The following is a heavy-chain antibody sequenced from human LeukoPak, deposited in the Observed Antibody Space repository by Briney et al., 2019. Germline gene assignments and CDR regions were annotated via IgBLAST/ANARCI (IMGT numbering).Heavy chain of an antibody. D-gene: IGHD5-24*01. V-gene: IGHV1-69*13. Sequence: ASVKVSCKASGGSFSNYAISWVRQAPGQGLEWMGGIIHVFGTATYAQKFQGRVTITADESTSTAYMELSSLRSEDTAVYYCARAGRRDGYNHDYWGQGTLVTVSS. J-gene: IGHJ4*02. CDR3: ARAGRRDGYNHDY. CDR1: GGSFSNYA. CDR2: IIHVFGTA.